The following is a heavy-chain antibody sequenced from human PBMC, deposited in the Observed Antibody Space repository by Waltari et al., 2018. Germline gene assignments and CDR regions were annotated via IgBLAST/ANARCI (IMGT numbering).Heavy chain of an antibody. CDR1: GYTFTSYD. Sequence: QVQLVQSGAEVKKPGASVKVSCKASGYTFTSYDINWVRQATGQGLEWMGWMNPNSGNTGYAQKCQGRVTMTRNTSISTAYRELSSLRSEDTAVYYCARKRYYYDSSGYWNWFDPWGQGTLVTVSS. D-gene: IGHD3-22*01. J-gene: IGHJ5*02. CDR2: MNPNSGNT. CDR3: ARKRYYYDSSGYWNWFDP. V-gene: IGHV1-8*01.